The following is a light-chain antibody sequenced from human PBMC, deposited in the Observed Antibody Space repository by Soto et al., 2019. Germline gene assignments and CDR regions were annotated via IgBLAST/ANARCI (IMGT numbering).Light chain of an antibody. CDR2: DVA. J-gene: IGLJ2*01. CDR3: YSHAGTYTSP. Sequence: QSALTQPRSVSGSPGQSVTISCTGTSSDVGNYQYVSWYQQHPGKAPKLMIYDVAKRPSGVPDRFSGSKSGNTASLTISGLQAEDEADYYCYSHAGTYTSPFGGGTKVTVL. CDR1: SSDVGNYQY. V-gene: IGLV2-11*01.